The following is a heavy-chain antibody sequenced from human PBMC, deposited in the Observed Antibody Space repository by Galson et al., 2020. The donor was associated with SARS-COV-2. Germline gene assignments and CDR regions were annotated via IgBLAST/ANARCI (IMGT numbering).Heavy chain of an antibody. Sequence: GGSLRLSCAGSGFTVSSNYMHWVRQAPGKGLAWVSVMYSGGSTWYADSVEGRLTISRDNSKNTLYLQMNSLRAEDTAVYFCARGLKLAPLTFDIWGQGTMVTVSS. CDR1: GFTVSSNY. CDR3: ARGLKLAPLTFDI. J-gene: IGHJ3*02. CDR2: MYSGGST. V-gene: IGHV3-53*01. D-gene: IGHD1-1*01.